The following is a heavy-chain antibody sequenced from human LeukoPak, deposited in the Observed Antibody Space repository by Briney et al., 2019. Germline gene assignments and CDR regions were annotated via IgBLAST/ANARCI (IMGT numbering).Heavy chain of an antibody. J-gene: IGHJ4*02. CDR1: VFTFGIYA. V-gene: IGHV3-30*07. CDR2: ISYDGNQK. CDR3: ARGTIGVFSYFDL. Sequence: GGSLRLSCEASVFTFGIYAMHWVRQAPGKGLERVAVISYDGNQKHYADSVKGRFTISRDNSKNTLDLQMNSLRGDDTAVYYCARGTIGVFSYFDLWGQGTLVTVSS. D-gene: IGHD3-22*01.